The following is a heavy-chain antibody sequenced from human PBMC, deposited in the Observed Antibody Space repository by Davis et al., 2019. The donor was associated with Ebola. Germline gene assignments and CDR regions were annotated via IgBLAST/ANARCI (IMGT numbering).Heavy chain of an antibody. Sequence: SVKVSCKASGGTFSSYAISWVRQAPGQGLEWMGGIIPIFGTANYAQKFQGRVTITADESTSTAYMELSSLRSEDTAVYYCARAFGVPYYDSSGYWDAFDIWGQGTMVTVSS. J-gene: IGHJ3*02. CDR3: ARAFGVPYYDSSGYWDAFDI. V-gene: IGHV1-69*13. CDR2: IIPIFGTA. D-gene: IGHD3-22*01. CDR1: GGTFSSYA.